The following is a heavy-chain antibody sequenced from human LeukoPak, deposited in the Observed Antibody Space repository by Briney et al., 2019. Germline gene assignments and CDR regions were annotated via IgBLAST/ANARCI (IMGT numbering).Heavy chain of an antibody. J-gene: IGHJ4*02. V-gene: IGHV3-23*01. CDR1: GFTFNNYA. D-gene: IGHD1-26*01. Sequence: GGSLRLSCAASGFTFNNYAMSWVRQAPGKGLEWVSAISGGGGNTYYADSVKGRFTISRDNSKNTVYLQMSSLRAEDTAIYYCAKQNSGTFDYWGQGTLVTVSS. CDR2: ISGGGGNT. CDR3: AKQNSGTFDY.